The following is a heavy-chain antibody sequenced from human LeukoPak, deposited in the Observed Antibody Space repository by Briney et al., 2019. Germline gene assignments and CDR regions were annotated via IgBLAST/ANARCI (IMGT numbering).Heavy chain of an antibody. CDR1: GYTFTNYA. CDR2: INAGIGNT. D-gene: IGHD5-12*01. CDR3: AGLDIVTLDSYGMDV. Sequence: VASVKVSCKASGYTFTNYAIHWVRQAPGQRLEWMGWINAGIGNTKYSQKFQGRVAITRDTSASTAYMELSSLRSEDTAIYYCAGLDIVTLDSYGMDVWGQGTTVTVSS. J-gene: IGHJ6*02. V-gene: IGHV1-3*01.